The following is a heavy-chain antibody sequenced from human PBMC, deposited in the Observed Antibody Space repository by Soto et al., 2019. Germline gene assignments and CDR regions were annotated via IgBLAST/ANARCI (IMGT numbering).Heavy chain of an antibody. CDR1: GFTFISYG. D-gene: IGHD3-16*01. J-gene: IGHJ6*03. CDR2: ISYDGSNK. V-gene: IGHV3-30*18. CDR3: AKDGGVDDYIWGSYNANGYYYYMDV. Sequence: GGSLRLSCAASGFTFISYGVHWVRQAPGKGLEWVAVISYDGSNKYYADSVKGRFTISRDNSKNTLYLQMNSLRAEGTAVYYCAKDGGVDDYIWGSYNANGYYYYMDVWGKGTTVTVSS.